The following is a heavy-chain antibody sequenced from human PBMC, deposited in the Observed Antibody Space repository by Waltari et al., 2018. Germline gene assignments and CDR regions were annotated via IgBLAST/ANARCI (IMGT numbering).Heavy chain of an antibody. Sequence: EVQLLESGGGLLQAGGSMRLSCVASGCTFRTNVMNWVCQAPGNVLGWGSNNSDGGGIINYADAVMGRFSMSRDNTKNTLYLKMNWLRADDTAIYYCARGSGVHSLGQGTLVTISS. V-gene: IGHV3-23*01. CDR3: ARGSGVHS. CDR2: NSDGGGII. J-gene: IGHJ4*02. D-gene: IGHD7-27*01. CDR1: GCTFRTNV.